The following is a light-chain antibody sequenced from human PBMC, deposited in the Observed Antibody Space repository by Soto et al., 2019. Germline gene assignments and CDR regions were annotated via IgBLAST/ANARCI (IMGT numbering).Light chain of an antibody. CDR3: QSFDSSRFYV. V-gene: IGLV1-40*01. CDR2: GNS. Sequence: QCLLTLPRSVCGAPGQRLTISCTGSTSNIGTGYDVHWYQQLPGTAPKVLIYGNSNRPSGVPDRFSGSKSGTSASLAITGLQAEDEADYYCQSFDSSRFYVFGTGTKVTVL. J-gene: IGLJ1*01. CDR1: TSNIGTGYD.